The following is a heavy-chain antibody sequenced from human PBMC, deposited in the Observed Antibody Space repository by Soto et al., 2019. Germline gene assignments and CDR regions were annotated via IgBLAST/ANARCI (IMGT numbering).Heavy chain of an antibody. CDR2: ISSGGRSI. CDR1: GFSFSDYY. V-gene: IGHV3-11*01. J-gene: IGHJ4*02. Sequence: GGSLRLSCAASGFSFSDYYMSWIRQAPGKGLEWLSYISSGGRSIKYADSVKGRFTISRDNAKNSLYLRINSLRAEDTAVYYCARDVGPGSTDYWGQGTLVTVSS. CDR3: ARDVGPGSTDY.